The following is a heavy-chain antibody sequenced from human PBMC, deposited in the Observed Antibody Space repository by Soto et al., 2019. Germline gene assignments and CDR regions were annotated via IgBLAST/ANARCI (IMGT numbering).Heavy chain of an antibody. CDR3: AKGFRSLEWYSLAPFDY. J-gene: IGHJ4*02. CDR1: GFTFDTYA. D-gene: IGHD3-3*01. V-gene: IGHV3-23*01. Sequence: GGSLRLSCVASGFTFDTYALNWVRQAPGKGLEWVSAIGSSGSTYYADSVKGRFTISRDTPKKTLYLQMNSLRVEDTAKYYCAKGFRSLEWYSLAPFDYWAREPWSPSPQ. CDR2: IGSSGST.